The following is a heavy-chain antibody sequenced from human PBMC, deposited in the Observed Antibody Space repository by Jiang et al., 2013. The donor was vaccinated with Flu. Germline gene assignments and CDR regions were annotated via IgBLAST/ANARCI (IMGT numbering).Heavy chain of an antibody. CDR2: IYYSGST. J-gene: IGHJ3*02. Sequence: SISSYYWSWIRQPPGKGLEWIGYIYYSGSTNYNPSLKSRVTISVDTSKNQFSLKLSSVTAADTAVYYCARHHYVVADAFDIWGQGTMVTVSS. CDR3: ARHHYVVADAFDI. D-gene: IGHD2-21*01. CDR1: SISSYY. V-gene: IGHV4-59*08.